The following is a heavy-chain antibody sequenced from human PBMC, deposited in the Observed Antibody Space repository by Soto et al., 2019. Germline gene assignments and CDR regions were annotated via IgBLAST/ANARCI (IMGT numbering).Heavy chain of an antibody. Sequence: QVQLVQSGAEVKKPGASVKVSCKASGYTFTSYDINWVRQATGQGLEWMGWMNPNSGNTGYAQKFQGRVTMTRNTSISTAYIELSSLRSEDTAVYYCARARIVATIDYYMDVWGKGTTVTVSS. CDR1: GYTFTSYD. CDR3: ARARIVATIDYYMDV. J-gene: IGHJ6*03. V-gene: IGHV1-8*01. CDR2: MNPNSGNT. D-gene: IGHD5-12*01.